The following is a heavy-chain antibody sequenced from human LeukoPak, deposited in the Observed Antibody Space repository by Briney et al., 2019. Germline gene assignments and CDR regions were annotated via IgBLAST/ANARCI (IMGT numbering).Heavy chain of an antibody. J-gene: IGHJ6*02. V-gene: IGHV4-30-4*01. D-gene: IGHD4-17*01. CDR1: GAPVNSGDYY. CDR2: IYYSGST. Sequence: PSETLSLTCTVSGAPVNSGDYYRSWIRQSPGEGLEWIGYIYYSGSTYYNPSLKSRVTISVDTSKNQFSLKLSSVTAADTAVYYCARDLRSTVTTLDVWGQGTTVTVSS. CDR3: ARDLRSTVTTLDV.